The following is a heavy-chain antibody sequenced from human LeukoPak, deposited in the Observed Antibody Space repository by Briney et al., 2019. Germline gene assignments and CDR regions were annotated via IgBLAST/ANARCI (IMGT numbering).Heavy chain of an antibody. CDR1: GGSISSSNYY. CDR2: VYYSGST. V-gene: IGHV4-39*01. CDR3: ARRRGGYCSGGSCPEEGPRFDP. D-gene: IGHD2-15*01. Sequence: SETLSLTCTVSGGSISSSNYYWVWIRQPPGKGLEWIGSVYYSGSTYYNPSLKSRVTISVDTSKKQFSLKLSSVTAADTAVYYCARRRGGYCSGGSCPEEGPRFDPWGQGTLVTVSS. J-gene: IGHJ5*02.